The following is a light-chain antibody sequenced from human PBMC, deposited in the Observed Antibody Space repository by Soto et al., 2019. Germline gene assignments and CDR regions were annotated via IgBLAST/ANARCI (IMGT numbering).Light chain of an antibody. CDR3: QQYNSWPLT. CDR2: WAS. J-gene: IGKJ4*01. CDR1: QSVLFSSNNKNY. Sequence: DIVMTQSPDSLAVSLGERATLNCKSSQSVLFSSNNKNYLAWYQHKPGQPPKLLFSWASTRASGVPDRFSASGSGTDFTLTISSLQAEDVAVYYCQQYNSWPLTFGGGTKVEIK. V-gene: IGKV4-1*01.